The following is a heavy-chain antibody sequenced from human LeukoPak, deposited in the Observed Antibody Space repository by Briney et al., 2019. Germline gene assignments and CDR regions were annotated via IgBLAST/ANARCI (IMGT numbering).Heavy chain of an antibody. D-gene: IGHD1-26*01. Sequence: GGSLRLSCAASGFTFDDYAMHWVRQAPGKGLEWVSGISWNSGSIGYADSVKGRFTISRDNAKNSLYLQMNSLRAEDMALYYCAKDMRWELVRDGYAFDIWGQGTMVTVSS. V-gene: IGHV3-9*03. J-gene: IGHJ3*02. CDR1: GFTFDDYA. CDR3: AKDMRWELVRDGYAFDI. CDR2: ISWNSGSI.